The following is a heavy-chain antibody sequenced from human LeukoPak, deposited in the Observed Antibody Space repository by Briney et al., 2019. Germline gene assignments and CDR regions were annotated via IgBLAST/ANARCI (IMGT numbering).Heavy chain of an antibody. J-gene: IGHJ5*02. D-gene: IGHD4-17*01. CDR2: INPSGGST. CDR1: GYTFTSYD. CDR3: ARANKKYGDYWYNWFDP. Sequence: ASVKVSCKASGYTFTSYDINWVRQAPGQGLEWMGIINPSGGSTSYAQKFQGRVTMTRDTSTSTVYMELSSLRSEDTAVYYCARANKKYGDYWYNWFDPWGQGTLVTVSS. V-gene: IGHV1-46*01.